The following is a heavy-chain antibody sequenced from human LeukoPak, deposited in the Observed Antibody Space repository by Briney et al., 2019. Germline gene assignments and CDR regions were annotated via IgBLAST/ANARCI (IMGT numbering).Heavy chain of an antibody. V-gene: IGHV3-48*04. J-gene: IGHJ4*02. Sequence: GGSLRLSCAASGFTFSSYSMNWVRQAPGKGLEWVSHITASGTAMFYADSVKGRFTISRDNAKNSLYLQMNSLRAEDTALYYCAKIRSGYGGFDYWGQGTLVTVSS. CDR2: ITASGTAM. D-gene: IGHD3-10*01. CDR1: GFTFSSYS. CDR3: AKIRSGYGGFDY.